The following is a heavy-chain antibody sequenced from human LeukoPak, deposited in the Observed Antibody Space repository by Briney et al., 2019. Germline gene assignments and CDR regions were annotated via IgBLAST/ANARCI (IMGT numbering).Heavy chain of an antibody. D-gene: IGHD6-19*01. CDR1: GGSFSGYY. CDR2: INHSGST. CDR3: VRGHLVGGWFKYDAFDI. J-gene: IGHJ3*02. Sequence: SETLSLTCAVYGGSFSGYYWSWIRQPPGKGLEWIGEINHSGSTNYNLSLKSRVTISLDTSKKHFSLKLSSVTAADTAVYYCVRGHLVGGWFKYDAFDIWGQGTMVSVSS. V-gene: IGHV4-34*01.